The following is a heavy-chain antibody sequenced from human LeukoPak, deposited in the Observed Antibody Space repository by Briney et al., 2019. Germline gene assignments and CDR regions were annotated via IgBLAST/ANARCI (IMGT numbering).Heavy chain of an antibody. V-gene: IGHV4-4*07. Sequence: SETLSLTCTVSGGSINSYYWSWIRQPAGKGLEWIGRIYTSGSTNYNHSLKSRVTMSVDTSKNQFSLKLSSVTAADTAVYYCAGSLITTVTIYYYFDYWGQGTLVTVSS. D-gene: IGHD4-17*01. CDR3: AGSLITTVTIYYYFDY. CDR1: GGSINSYY. CDR2: IYTSGST. J-gene: IGHJ4*02.